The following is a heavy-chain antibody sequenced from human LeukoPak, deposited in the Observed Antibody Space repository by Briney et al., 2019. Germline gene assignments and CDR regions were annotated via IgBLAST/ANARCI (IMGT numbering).Heavy chain of an antibody. D-gene: IGHD7-27*01. CDR2: IDPSGGST. CDR3: ARDEVGKLPIDI. Sequence: ASVKVSCKASGYTFTSYYMHWVRQAPGQGLEWMGIIDPSGGSTSYAQKFQGRVTMTRDTSTSTVYMELSSLRSEDTAVYYCARDEVGKLPIDIWGQGTMVTVSS. J-gene: IGHJ3*02. V-gene: IGHV1-46*01. CDR1: GYTFTSYY.